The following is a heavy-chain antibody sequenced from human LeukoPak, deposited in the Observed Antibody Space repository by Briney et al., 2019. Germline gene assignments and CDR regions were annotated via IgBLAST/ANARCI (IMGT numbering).Heavy chain of an antibody. V-gene: IGHV3-15*01. CDR2: ILGKTDGGTT. J-gene: IGHJ4*02. D-gene: IGHD3-10*01. CDR1: GFTFSNAW. CDR3: TTDEGVDDYFDY. Sequence: PGGFLRLSCAASGFTFSNAWMSWVRQAPGKGLEWVGRILGKTDGGTTDYAAPVKGRFIISRDDSTNTLYLQMNSLKTEDTAVYYCTTDEGVDDYFDYWGQGTLVTVSS.